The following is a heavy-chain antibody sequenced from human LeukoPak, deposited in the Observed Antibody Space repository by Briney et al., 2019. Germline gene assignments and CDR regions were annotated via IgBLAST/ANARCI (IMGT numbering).Heavy chain of an antibody. CDR3: TRGPGPRYFES. J-gene: IGHJ4*02. CDR1: GGSISSYY. Sequence: SETLSLTCSVSGGSISSYYWSWIRQPPWKGLEWIEYIYYSGSTNYNPSLKSRVTISVDTSKNQFSLKLNSVTAGDTAVYYCTRGPGPRYFESWGQGALVAVSS. CDR2: IYYSGST. V-gene: IGHV4-59*01.